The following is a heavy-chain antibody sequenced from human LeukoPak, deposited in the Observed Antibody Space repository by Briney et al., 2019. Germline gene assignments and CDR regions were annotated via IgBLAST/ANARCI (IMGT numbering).Heavy chain of an antibody. V-gene: IGHV3-23*01. D-gene: IGHD6-19*01. CDR3: AKGVPGIAVAGTDH. CDR1: GFTFSSYA. Sequence: GGSLRLSCAASGFTFSSYAMSWVRQAPGEGLEWVSVISGSGGSTYYADSVKGRFTISRDNSKNTLYLQMNSLRAEDTAVYYCAKGVPGIAVAGTDHWGQGTLVTVSS. J-gene: IGHJ4*02. CDR2: ISGSGGST.